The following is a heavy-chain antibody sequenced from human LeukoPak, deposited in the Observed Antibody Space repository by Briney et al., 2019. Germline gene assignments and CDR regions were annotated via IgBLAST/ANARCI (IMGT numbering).Heavy chain of an antibody. D-gene: IGHD3-3*01. CDR2: IYYSGST. CDR3: ARDMGRFPNAFDI. CDR1: GGSISSHY. J-gene: IGHJ3*02. V-gene: IGHV4-59*11. Sequence: SETLSLTCTVSGGSISSHYWSWIRQPPGKGLEWIGYIYYSGSTNYNPSLKSRVTISVDTSKNQFSLKPSSVTAADTAVYYCARDMGRFPNAFDIWGQGTMVTVSS.